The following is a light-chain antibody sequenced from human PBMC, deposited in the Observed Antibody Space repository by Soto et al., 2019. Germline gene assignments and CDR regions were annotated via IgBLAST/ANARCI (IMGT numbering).Light chain of an antibody. CDR2: GAS. J-gene: IGKJ4*01. CDR3: QQYGSSVGLT. Sequence: EIVLTQSPGTLSLSPGERATLSCRASQSVSSSYLAWYQQKPGQAPRLLIYGASGRATGIPDRFSGSGSGTDFTLTISRLEPEDFAVYYCQQYGSSVGLTFGGGTKVEIK. CDR1: QSVSSSY. V-gene: IGKV3-20*01.